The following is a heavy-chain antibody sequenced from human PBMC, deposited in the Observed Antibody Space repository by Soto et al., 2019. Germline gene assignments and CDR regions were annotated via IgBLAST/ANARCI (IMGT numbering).Heavy chain of an antibody. V-gene: IGHV5-10-1*01. J-gene: IGHJ6*02. D-gene: IGHD3-3*01. CDR1: GYSFTSYW. CDR2: IDPSDSYT. CDR3: AKEVWSGPMDV. Sequence: RGESLKIYCKGSGYSFTSYWISWVRQMPGKGLEWMGRIDPSDSYTNYSPSFQGRFTISRDNSKNTLYLQMNSLRAEDTAVYYCAKEVWSGPMDVWGQGTTVTVSS.